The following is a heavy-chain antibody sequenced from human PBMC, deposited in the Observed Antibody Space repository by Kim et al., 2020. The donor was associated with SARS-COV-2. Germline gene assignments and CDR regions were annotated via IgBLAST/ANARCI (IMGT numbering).Heavy chain of an antibody. D-gene: IGHD3-3*01. J-gene: IGHJ3*02. V-gene: IGHV3-48*02. Sequence: KGRITIYRDNAKNSLYLQMNSLRDEDTAVYYCARDTNYDFWSGYSAAFDIWGQGTMVTVSS. CDR3: ARDTNYDFWSGYSAAFDI.